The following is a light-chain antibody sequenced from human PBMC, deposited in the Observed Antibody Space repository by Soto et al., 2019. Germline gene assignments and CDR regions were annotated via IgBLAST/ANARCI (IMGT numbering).Light chain of an antibody. Sequence: LTQPPSASGSPGQSVTISCTGTSSDVGGYNYVSWYQQHPGKAPKLMIYEVSKRPSGVPDRFSGSKSGNTASLTVSGLXAEDEADYYCSSYAGSNNLYVFGTGTKVTVL. V-gene: IGLV2-8*01. J-gene: IGLJ1*01. CDR1: SSDVGGYNY. CDR2: EVS. CDR3: SSYAGSNNLYV.